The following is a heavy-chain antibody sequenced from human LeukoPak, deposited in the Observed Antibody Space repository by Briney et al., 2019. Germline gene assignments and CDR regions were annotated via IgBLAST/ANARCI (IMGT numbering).Heavy chain of an antibody. CDR3: ARDRDTAMVMGAFDY. D-gene: IGHD5-18*01. CDR2: ISSSSSYI. V-gene: IGHV3-21*01. CDR1: GFTFSSYS. Sequence: GGSLRPSCAASGFTFSSYSMNWVRQAPGKGLEWVSSISSSSSYIYYADSVKGRFTISRDNAKNSLYLQMNSLRAEDTAVYYCARDRDTAMVMGAFDYWGQGTLVTVSS. J-gene: IGHJ4*02.